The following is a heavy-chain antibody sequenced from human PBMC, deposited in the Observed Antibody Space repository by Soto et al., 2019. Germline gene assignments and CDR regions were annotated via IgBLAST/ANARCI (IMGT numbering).Heavy chain of an antibody. CDR3: AREEGYSSSPTPAFDY. CDR1: VFTFSGYY. CDR2: ISGSGSTI. V-gene: IGHV3-11*01. J-gene: IGHJ4*02. Sequence: VGSLRLSCASSVFTFSGYYMNWIRHSPGKWLEWVSYISGSGSTIKYTDSVKGRFTISRDNAKKSLYLQMNSLRTEDTAVYFCAREEGYSSSPTPAFDYWGQGNQVPV. D-gene: IGHD6-6*01.